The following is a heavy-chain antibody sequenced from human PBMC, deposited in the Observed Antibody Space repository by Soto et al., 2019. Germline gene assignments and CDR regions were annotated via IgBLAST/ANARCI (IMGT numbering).Heavy chain of an antibody. CDR2: INHSGST. CDR3: ARVLVPAAKNWFDP. V-gene: IGHV4-34*01. CDR1: GGSFSGYY. J-gene: IGHJ5*02. Sequence: SETLSLTCAVYGGSFSGYYWSWIRQPPGKGLEWIGEINHSGSTNYNPSLKSRVTISVDTSKNQFSLKLSSVTAADTAVYYCARVLVPAAKNWFDPWGQGTLVTVSS. D-gene: IGHD2-2*01.